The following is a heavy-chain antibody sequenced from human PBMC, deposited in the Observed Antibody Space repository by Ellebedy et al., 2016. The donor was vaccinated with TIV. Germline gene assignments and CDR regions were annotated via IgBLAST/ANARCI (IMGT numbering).Heavy chain of an antibody. J-gene: IGHJ6*02. CDR3: AATLRGSYDFWSGYPRVDYYGMDV. CDR1: GYTFSDFY. D-gene: IGHD3-3*01. Sequence: ASVKVSXKASGYTFSDFYLHWVRQAPGQGLEWMGWINPNNGGTNYAQNFQDRVIMTRDTSISTAYMELSSLRSEDTAVYYCAATLRGSYDFWSGYPRVDYYGMDVWGQGTTVTVSS. CDR2: INPNNGGT. V-gene: IGHV1-2*02.